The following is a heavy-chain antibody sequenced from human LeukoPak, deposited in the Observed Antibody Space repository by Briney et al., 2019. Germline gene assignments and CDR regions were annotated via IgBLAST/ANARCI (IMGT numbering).Heavy chain of an antibody. CDR2: IYYSGST. D-gene: IGHD3-3*01. CDR3: ARDGDFWSAQGAFDI. V-gene: IGHV4-59*01. J-gene: IGHJ3*02. CDR1: GGSISSYC. Sequence: SETLSLTCTVSGGSISSYCWSWIRQPPGKGLEWIGYIYYSGSTNYNPSLKSRVTISVDTSKNQFSLNLTSVTAADTAVYYCARDGDFWSAQGAFDIWGQGTMVTVSS.